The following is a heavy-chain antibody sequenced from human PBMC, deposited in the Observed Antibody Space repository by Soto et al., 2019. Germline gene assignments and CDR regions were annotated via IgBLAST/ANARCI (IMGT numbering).Heavy chain of an antibody. J-gene: IGHJ4*02. CDR3: ARGGVDVVATSAFDY. CDR1: GATYSNSA. CDR2: INPILGIP. D-gene: IGHD5-12*01. V-gene: IGHV1-69*10. Sequence: QVQLVQSGAEVKKPGSSVKVSCKASGATYSNSAISWVRQAPGQGLEWMGGINPILGIPDYAHKVQGRVTTPADESTNTVYMELGSLRSEDTALYFCARGGVDVVATSAFDYWGQGTLVTVSS.